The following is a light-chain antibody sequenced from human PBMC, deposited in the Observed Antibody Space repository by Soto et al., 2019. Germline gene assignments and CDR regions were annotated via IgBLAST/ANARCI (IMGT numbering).Light chain of an antibody. V-gene: IGLV2-14*01. CDR3: GSFSSSSTLYV. Sequence: QSALTQPASVSGSPGQSITISCTGTSSDVGGSKYVSWYQQLPGKAPRLMIYEVSNRPSGVSNRFSGPKSGNAASLTVSGLQAEDEADYYCGSFSSSSTLYVFGNGTKVTVL. CDR1: SSDVGGSKY. J-gene: IGLJ1*01. CDR2: EVS.